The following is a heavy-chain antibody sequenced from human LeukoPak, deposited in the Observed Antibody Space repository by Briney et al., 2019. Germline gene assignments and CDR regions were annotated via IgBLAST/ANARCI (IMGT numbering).Heavy chain of an antibody. V-gene: IGHV4-59*01. Sequence: SETLSLTCTVSGDSISSYYWSWIRQPPGKGLEWIGYIYYSGSTNYNPSLKSRVTISVDTSKNQLSLKLSYVTAADTAVYYCARADDDFTLFDYWGQGTLVTVSS. J-gene: IGHJ4*02. CDR3: ARADDDFTLFDY. D-gene: IGHD1-1*01. CDR1: GDSISSYY. CDR2: IYYSGST.